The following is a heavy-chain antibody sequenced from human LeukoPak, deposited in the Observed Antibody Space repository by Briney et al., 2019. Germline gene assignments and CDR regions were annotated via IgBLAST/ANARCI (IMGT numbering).Heavy chain of an antibody. CDR2: IIHSGST. D-gene: IGHD1-1*01. CDR1: GGSFSGSY. Sequence: PSETLSLTCAVYGGSFSGSYWSWIRQSPGKGLEWIGEIIHSGSTTYNPSLKSRVTISIDTSKNQFSLKLSSVTAADTAVYYCARLDGELDYWGQGTLVTVSS. J-gene: IGHJ4*02. CDR3: ARLDGELDY. V-gene: IGHV4-34*12.